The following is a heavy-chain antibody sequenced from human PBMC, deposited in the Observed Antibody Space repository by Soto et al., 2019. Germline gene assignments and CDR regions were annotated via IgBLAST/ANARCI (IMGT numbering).Heavy chain of an antibody. CDR3: AKARAQYYDFWSGYPVDY. V-gene: IGHV3-23*01. D-gene: IGHD3-3*01. CDR2: ISGSGGST. J-gene: IGHJ4*02. Sequence: PGGSLRLSCAASGFTFISYAMSWVLQAPGKGLEWGSAISGSGGSTYYADSVKGRFTISRDNSKNTLYLQMNSLRAEDTAVYYCAKARAQYYDFWSGYPVDYWGQGT. CDR1: GFTFISYA.